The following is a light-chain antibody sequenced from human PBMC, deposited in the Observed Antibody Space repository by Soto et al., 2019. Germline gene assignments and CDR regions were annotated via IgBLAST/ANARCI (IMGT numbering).Light chain of an antibody. J-gene: IGLJ2*01. CDR1: TGAVTSAYY. V-gene: IGLV7-43*01. CDR3: LLYYGGAQLV. Sequence: QAVVTQEPSLTVSPGGTVTLTCTSSTGAVTSAYYPNWFQQKPGQAPRPLIYSTSNKHSWTPARFSGSLLGGKAALTLSGVPPEDEADYYCLLYYGGAQLVFGGGTKLTVL. CDR2: STS.